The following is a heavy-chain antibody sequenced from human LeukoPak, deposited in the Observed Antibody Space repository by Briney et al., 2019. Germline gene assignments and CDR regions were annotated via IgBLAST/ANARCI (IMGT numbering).Heavy chain of an antibody. J-gene: IGHJ4*02. Sequence: PGGSLRLSCAASGFTFSSYAMSWVRQAPGKGLEWVSAISGSGGSTYYADSVKGRFTISRDNSKNTLYLQMNSLRAEDTAVYYCAKDRVNIVVVVAAGDYWGQGTLVTVSS. CDR2: ISGSGGST. D-gene: IGHD2-15*01. V-gene: IGHV3-23*01. CDR3: AKDRVNIVVVVAAGDY. CDR1: GFTFSSYA.